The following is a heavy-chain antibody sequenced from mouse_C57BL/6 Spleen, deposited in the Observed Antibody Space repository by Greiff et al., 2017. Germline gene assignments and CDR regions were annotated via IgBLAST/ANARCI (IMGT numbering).Heavy chain of an antibody. J-gene: IGHJ1*03. CDR3: ARYGSSLWYFDV. Sequence: EVMLVESGPGLAKPSQSLSLTCSVTGYSITSDYWNWIRKFPGNKLEYMGYISYSGSTYYNPSLKSRISITRDTTKNQYYLHLNSVTTEDTATYYCARYGSSLWYFDVWGTGTTVTVSS. D-gene: IGHD1-1*01. CDR1: GYSITSDY. V-gene: IGHV3-8*01. CDR2: ISYSGST.